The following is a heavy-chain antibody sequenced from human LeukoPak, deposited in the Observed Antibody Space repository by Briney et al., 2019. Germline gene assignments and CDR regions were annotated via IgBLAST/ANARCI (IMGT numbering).Heavy chain of an antibody. D-gene: IGHD5-24*01. CDR3: ARQGPGATTFDY. J-gene: IGHJ4*02. CDR2: IYYSGST. CDR1: GGSISSSSYY. V-gene: IGHV4-39*01. Sequence: SETLSLTCTVSGGSISSSSYYWGWIRQPPGKGLEWIGSIYYSGSTYYNPSLKSRVPISVDTSKNQFSLKLSSVTAADTAVYYCARQGPGATTFDYWGQGTLVTVSS.